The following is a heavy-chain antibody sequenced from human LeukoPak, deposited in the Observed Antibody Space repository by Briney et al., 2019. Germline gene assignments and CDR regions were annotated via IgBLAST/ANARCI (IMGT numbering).Heavy chain of an antibody. V-gene: IGHV3-30*03. D-gene: IGHD1-26*01. Sequence: GGSLRLSCAASGFTFSSYGMHWVRQAPGKGLEWVAVISYDGSNKYYADSVKGRFTISRDNSKNTLYLQMNSLRAEDTAVYYCARDKVGATRYYYYYMDVWGKGTTVTVSS. CDR3: ARDKVGATRYYYYYMDV. CDR2: ISYDGSNK. CDR1: GFTFSSYG. J-gene: IGHJ6*03.